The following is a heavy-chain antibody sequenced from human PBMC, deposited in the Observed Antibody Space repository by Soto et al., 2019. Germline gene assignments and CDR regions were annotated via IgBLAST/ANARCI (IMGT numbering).Heavy chain of an antibody. CDR3: ASRPGLDTGPFDY. D-gene: IGHD1-1*01. V-gene: IGHV1-3*01. CDR2: INPGNGYS. Sequence: GASVKVSCKASGFTFTTYPIHWVRQAPDQRLEWMGWINPGNGYSDYSQKFQGRVTFTRDTSANTAYMELNSLRAEDTALYYCASRPGLDTGPFDYWGQGTLVTVSS. CDR1: GFTFTTYP. J-gene: IGHJ4*02.